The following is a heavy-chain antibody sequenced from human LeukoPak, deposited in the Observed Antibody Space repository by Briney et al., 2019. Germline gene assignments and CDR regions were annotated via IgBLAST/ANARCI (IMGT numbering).Heavy chain of an antibody. Sequence: GGSLRLSCAASGFTFSSYWMSWVRQAPGKGLEWVANIKQDGSEKYYVDSVKGRFTISRDNAKNSLYLQMNSLRVEDTAVYYCAKAYSSGSDFGHWGRGTLVTVSS. CDR2: IKQDGSEK. CDR1: GFTFSSYW. D-gene: IGHD6-19*01. V-gene: IGHV3-7*03. CDR3: AKAYSSGSDFGH. J-gene: IGHJ4*02.